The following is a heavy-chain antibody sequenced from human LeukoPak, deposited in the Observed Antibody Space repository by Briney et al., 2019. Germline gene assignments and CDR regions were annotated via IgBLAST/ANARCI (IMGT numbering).Heavy chain of an antibody. CDR2: IYHSGTT. Sequence: SETLSLTCAVSGVSFSGNTWWSWVRQPPGKGLEWIGEIYHSGTTNYNPSLKSRVTISVDKSKNQVSLNLSSVTAADTAVYYCATTGYNSGWYDSWGQGTLVTVSS. CDR1: GVSFSGNTW. V-gene: IGHV4-4*02. J-gene: IGHJ5*02. CDR3: ATTGYNSGWYDS. D-gene: IGHD6-19*01.